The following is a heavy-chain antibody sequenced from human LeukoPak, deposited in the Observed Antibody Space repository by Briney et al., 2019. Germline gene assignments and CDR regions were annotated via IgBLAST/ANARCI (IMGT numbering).Heavy chain of an antibody. CDR1: GGTFSSYA. V-gene: IGHV1-69*13. D-gene: IGHD2-2*01. CDR2: IIPIFGTA. Sequence: SVKVSCKASGGTFSSYAISWVRQALGQGLEWMGGIIPIFGTANYAQKFQGRVTITADESTSTAYMELSSLRSEDTAVYYCARDLRDIVVVPAAHNLYYYYGMDVWGQGTTVTVSS. J-gene: IGHJ6*02. CDR3: ARDLRDIVVVPAAHNLYYYYGMDV.